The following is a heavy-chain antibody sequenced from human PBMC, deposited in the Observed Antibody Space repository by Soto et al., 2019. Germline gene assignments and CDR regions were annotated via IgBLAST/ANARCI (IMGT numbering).Heavy chain of an antibody. CDR1: GGSISSYY. Sequence: ETLSLTCTVSGGSISSYYWSWIRQPPGKGLEWIGYIYYSGSTNYNPSLKSRVTISVDTSKNQFSLKLSSATAADTAVYYCARDFNSGSLDIWGQGTMVTV. J-gene: IGHJ3*02. CDR2: IYYSGST. V-gene: IGHV4-59*01. D-gene: IGHD1-26*01. CDR3: ARDFNSGSLDI.